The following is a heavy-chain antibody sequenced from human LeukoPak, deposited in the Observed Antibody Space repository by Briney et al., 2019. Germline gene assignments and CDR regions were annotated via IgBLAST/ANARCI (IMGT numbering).Heavy chain of an antibody. CDR3: AKDFNSVRGEDYYFDY. CDR1: GFTFSSYA. V-gene: IGHV3-9*01. D-gene: IGHD3-10*01. CDR2: ISWNSGSI. Sequence: GGSLRLSCAASGFTFSSYAMSWVRQAPGKGLEWVSGISWNSGSIGYADSVKGRFTISRDNAKNSLYLQMNSLRAEDTALYYCAKDFNSVRGEDYYFDYWGQGTLVTVSS. J-gene: IGHJ4*02.